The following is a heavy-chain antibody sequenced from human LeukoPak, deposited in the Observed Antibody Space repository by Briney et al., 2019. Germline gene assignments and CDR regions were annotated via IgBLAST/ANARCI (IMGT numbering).Heavy chain of an antibody. CDR3: ARGTVTYYYGSGTEYNWFDP. D-gene: IGHD3-10*01. CDR2: IYYSGST. CDR1: GGSISSSSYY. J-gene: IGHJ5*02. V-gene: IGHV4-61*05. Sequence: SETLSLTCTVSGGSISSSSYYWGWIRQPPGKGLEWIGYIYYSGSTNYNPSLKSRVTISVDTSKNQFSLKLSSVTAADTAVYYCARGTVTYYYGSGTEYNWFDPWGQGTLVTVSS.